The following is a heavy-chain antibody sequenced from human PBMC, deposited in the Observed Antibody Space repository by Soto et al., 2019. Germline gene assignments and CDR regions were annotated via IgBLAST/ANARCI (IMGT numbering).Heavy chain of an antibody. D-gene: IGHD7-27*01. Sequence: SETLSLTCTVSDGSISRSTFYWGWIRQPPGKGLEWIGSVHYTGSTYYNPSLKSRVTMSVDSSKNHLSLKVSSVTAADTAVYYCTRANWYSEYWGQGTLVTVSS. CDR1: DGSISRSTFY. J-gene: IGHJ4*02. CDR3: TRANWYSEY. V-gene: IGHV4-39*01. CDR2: VHYTGST.